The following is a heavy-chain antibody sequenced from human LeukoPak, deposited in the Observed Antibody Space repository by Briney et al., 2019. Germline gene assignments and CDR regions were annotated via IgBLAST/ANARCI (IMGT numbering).Heavy chain of an antibody. CDR1: GFTFSSYS. CDR2: ISSSSSYI. D-gene: IGHD2-2*01. V-gene: IGHV3-21*01. J-gene: IGHJ5*02. CDR3: ARAPARYCSSSSSFGFDP. Sequence: AGGSLRLSCAASGFTFSSYSMNWVRQAPGKGLEWVSSISSSSSYIYYADSVKGRFTISRDNAKNSLYLQMNSLRAEDTAVYYCARAPARYCSSSSSFGFDPWGQGTLVTVSS.